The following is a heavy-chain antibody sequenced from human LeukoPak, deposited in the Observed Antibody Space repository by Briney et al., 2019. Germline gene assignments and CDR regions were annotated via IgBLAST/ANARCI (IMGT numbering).Heavy chain of an antibody. CDR3: ARGSVLRYFDWLLPYYYYYYMDV. V-gene: IGHV4-39*07. D-gene: IGHD3-9*01. CDR1: GGSISSSSYY. Sequence: SETLSLTCTVSGGSISSSSYYWGWTRQPPGKGLEWIGSIYYSGSTYYNPSLKSRVTISVDTSKNQFSLKLSSVTAADTAVYYCARGSVLRYFDWLLPYYYYYYMDVWGKGTTVTVSS. J-gene: IGHJ6*03. CDR2: IYYSGST.